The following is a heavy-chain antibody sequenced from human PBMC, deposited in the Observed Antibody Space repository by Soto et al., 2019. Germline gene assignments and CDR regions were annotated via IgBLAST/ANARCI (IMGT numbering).Heavy chain of an antibody. V-gene: IGHV4-59*01. Sequence: QVQLQESGPGLVKPSETLSLTCTVSGGSISSYYWSWIRQPPGKGLEWIGYIYYSGSFNYNPSLKSRVTISVDTSKNQFSLKLSSVTAADTAVYYCARTESVRMAVDYWGQRTLVTVSS. D-gene: IGHD2-15*01. CDR2: IYYSGSF. CDR3: ARTESVRMAVDY. CDR1: GGSISSYY. J-gene: IGHJ4*02.